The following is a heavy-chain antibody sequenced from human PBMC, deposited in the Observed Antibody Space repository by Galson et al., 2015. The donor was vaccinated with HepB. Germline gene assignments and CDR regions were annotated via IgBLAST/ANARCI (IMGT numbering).Heavy chain of an antibody. J-gene: IGHJ4*02. D-gene: IGHD2-2*01. CDR2: ISYDGSNK. CDR3: ARGSEYQLLEDS. Sequence: SLRLSCAASAFTFRNYGMHWVRQAPGKGLEWVTFISYDGSNKYYGDSVKGRFTISRDNRKNTLSLQMNSLRAEDTATYYCARGSEYQLLEDSWGQGTLVTVSS. CDR1: AFTFRNYG. V-gene: IGHV3-33*05.